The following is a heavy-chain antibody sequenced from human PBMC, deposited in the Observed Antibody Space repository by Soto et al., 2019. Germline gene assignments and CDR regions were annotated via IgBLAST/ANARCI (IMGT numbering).Heavy chain of an antibody. J-gene: IGHJ6*02. V-gene: IGHV1-69*12. CDR2: IIPIFGTA. CDR1: GGTFSSYA. Sequence: QVRLVQSGAEVKKPGSSVKVSCKASGGTFSSYAISWVRQAPGQGLEWMGGIIPIFGTANYAQKFQGRVTITADESTSTAYMELSSLRSEDTPAYYCARDRYFDWLLYPRGMDVWGQGTTVTVSS. CDR3: ARDRYFDWLLYPRGMDV. D-gene: IGHD3-9*01.